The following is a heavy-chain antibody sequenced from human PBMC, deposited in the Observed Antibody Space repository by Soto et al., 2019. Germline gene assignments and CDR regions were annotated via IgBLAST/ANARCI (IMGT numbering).Heavy chain of an antibody. D-gene: IGHD6-13*01. CDR1: GYTFTSYG. CDR3: ARDEVRIAAADEYFQH. CDR2: ISAYNGNT. V-gene: IGHV1-18*01. J-gene: IGHJ1*01. Sequence: QVQLVQSGAEVKKPGASVEVSCKASGYTFTSYGISWVRQAPGQGLEWMGWISAYNGNTNYAQKLQGRVTMTTDTSKSTADIELTSLNSDDTAEYYCARDEVRIAAADEYFQHWGQGTLVTVSS.